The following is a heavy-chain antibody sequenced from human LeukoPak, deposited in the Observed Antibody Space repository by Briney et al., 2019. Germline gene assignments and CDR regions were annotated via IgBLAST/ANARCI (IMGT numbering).Heavy chain of an antibody. Sequence: SETLSLTCTVSGGSISSYYWSWIRQPPGKGLEWIGYIYTSGSTNYNPSLKSRVTISVDTSKNQFSLKLSSVTAADTAVYYCARDSYYYDSSGYFTDAFDIWGQGTMVTVSS. CDR2: IYTSGST. CDR1: GGSISSYY. V-gene: IGHV4-4*08. J-gene: IGHJ3*02. CDR3: ARDSYYYDSSGYFTDAFDI. D-gene: IGHD3-22*01.